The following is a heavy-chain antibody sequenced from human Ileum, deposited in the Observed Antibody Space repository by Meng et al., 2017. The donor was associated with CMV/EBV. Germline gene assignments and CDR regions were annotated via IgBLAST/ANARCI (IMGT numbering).Heavy chain of an antibody. Sequence: GGSLRLSCTASGFSLSSYWMHWVRQAPGKGLVWVSHINSDGSFTTYTDSVKGRFTISRDIAKNTLYLQMNSLRAEDTAVYSCARGGIKGLDYWGQGTRVTVSS. CDR2: INSDGSFT. CDR3: ARGGIKGLDY. V-gene: IGHV3-74*03. D-gene: IGHD1-26*01. J-gene: IGHJ4*02. CDR1: GFSLSSYW.